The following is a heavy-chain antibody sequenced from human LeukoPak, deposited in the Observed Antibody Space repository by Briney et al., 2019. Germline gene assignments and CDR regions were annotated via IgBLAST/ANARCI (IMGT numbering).Heavy chain of an antibody. D-gene: IGHD5-12*01. V-gene: IGHV3-23*01. CDR1: EVTFNNYA. CDR2: ISGNGGKT. Sequence: GGSLRLSCAAPEVTFNNYAMSWVRQVPGKGLEWVSAISGNGGKTYYADSVKGRFTISRDNSKSTLYLQMNSLRAEDTAIYYCAREKLSSGFFDYWGQGTLVTVSS. J-gene: IGHJ4*02. CDR3: AREKLSSGFFDY.